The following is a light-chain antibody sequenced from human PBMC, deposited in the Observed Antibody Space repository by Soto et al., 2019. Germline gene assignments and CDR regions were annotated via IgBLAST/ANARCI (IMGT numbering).Light chain of an antibody. J-gene: IGKJ4*01. V-gene: IGKV3-11*01. CDR2: DAS. CDR3: QQRRT. Sequence: EIVLTQSPPTLSLSPGERATLSCRASQSVSSYLAWYQQKPGQAPRLLIYDASNRATGIPARFSGSGSGTDFTLTISSLEPEDFAVYYCQQRRTFGGGTKVEIK. CDR1: QSVSSY.